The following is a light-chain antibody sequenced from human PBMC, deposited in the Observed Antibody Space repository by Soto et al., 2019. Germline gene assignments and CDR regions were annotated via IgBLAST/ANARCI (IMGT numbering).Light chain of an antibody. Sequence: DIVMTQSPDSLAVSLGERATINCKSSQSILSTSNYNTFLAWYQQKPGQPPKLLIYWASTRESGVPDRFSGSGSGTDFTLTISSLQAEYVAVYYCQQYYSTPYTFGQGTMLEI. CDR3: QQYYSTPYT. CDR2: WAS. V-gene: IGKV4-1*01. CDR1: QSILSTSNYNTF. J-gene: IGKJ2*01.